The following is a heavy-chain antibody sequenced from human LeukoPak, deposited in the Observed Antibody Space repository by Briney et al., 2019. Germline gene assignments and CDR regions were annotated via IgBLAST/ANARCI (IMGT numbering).Heavy chain of an antibody. CDR1: GFTFSDYY. J-gene: IGHJ3*02. CDR2: ISSSGSTI. V-gene: IGHV3-11*01. D-gene: IGHD5-18*01. Sequence: GSLRLSCAASGFTFSDYYMSWIRQAPGKGLEWVSYISSSGSTIYYADSVKGRFTISRDNAKNSLYLQMNSLRAEDTAVYYCAGSHQDYSYGYSFDAFDIWGQGAMVTVSS. CDR3: AGSHQDYSYGYSFDAFDI.